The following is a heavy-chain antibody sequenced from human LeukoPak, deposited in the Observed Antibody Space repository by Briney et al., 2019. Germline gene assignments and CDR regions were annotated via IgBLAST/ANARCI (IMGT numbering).Heavy chain of an antibody. J-gene: IGHJ5*02. D-gene: IGHD3-10*01. Sequence: PWGNLRLYCAASGFTVSSYDRHWVRQAPGKGLKWVAFIRYDGSNKYYADTMQGRFTTSRANSKTTVYLQMNSLRAEDTAVYYCAKDMMVRILLTPDNWFDPWGQGTLVTVSS. CDR1: GFTVSSYD. V-gene: IGHV3-30*02. CDR3: AKDMMVRILLTPDNWFDP. CDR2: IRYDGSNK.